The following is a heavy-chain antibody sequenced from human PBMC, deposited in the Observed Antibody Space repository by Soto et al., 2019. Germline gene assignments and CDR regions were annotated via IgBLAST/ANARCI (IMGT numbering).Heavy chain of an antibody. CDR2: IFSNDEK. D-gene: IGHD5-12*01. Sequence: QVTLKESGPVLVKPTETLTLTCTVSGFSLSNARMGVSWIRQPPGKALEWLAHIFSNDEKSYSTSLKSRVTISKDTSKSQVVITITNIDPVDTATYYGARIRFEDLVVTIYLDYWGQGTLVTVSS. J-gene: IGHJ4*02. CDR3: ARIRFEDLVVTIYLDY. CDR1: GFSLSNARMG. V-gene: IGHV2-26*01.